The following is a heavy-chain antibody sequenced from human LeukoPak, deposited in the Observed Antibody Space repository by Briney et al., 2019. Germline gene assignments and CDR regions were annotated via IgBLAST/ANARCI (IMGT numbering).Heavy chain of an antibody. J-gene: IGHJ4*02. CDR3: AIYCSGSSCLFDY. Sequence: SETLSLTCAVSGYSISSGYYWGWIRQPPGKGLEWIGSIYHSGSTYYNPSLKSRVTISVDTSKNQFSLKLSSVTAADTAVYYCAIYCSGSSCLFDYWGQGTLVTVSS. V-gene: IGHV4-38-2*01. D-gene: IGHD2-15*01. CDR1: GYSISSGYY. CDR2: IYHSGST.